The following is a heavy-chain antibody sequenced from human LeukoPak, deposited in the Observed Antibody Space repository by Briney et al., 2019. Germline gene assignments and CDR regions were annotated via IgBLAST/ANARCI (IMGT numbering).Heavy chain of an antibody. CDR1: GFTFSSYW. J-gene: IGHJ5*02. CDR2: INSDGSST. CDR3: AKDISHYYGSGRNWFDP. D-gene: IGHD3-10*01. V-gene: IGHV3-74*01. Sequence: GGSLRLSCAASGFTFSSYWMHWVRQAPGKGLVWVSRINSDGSSTSYADSVKGRFTISRDNAKNTLYLQMNSLRAEDTALYYCAKDISHYYGSGRNWFDPWGQGTLVTVSS.